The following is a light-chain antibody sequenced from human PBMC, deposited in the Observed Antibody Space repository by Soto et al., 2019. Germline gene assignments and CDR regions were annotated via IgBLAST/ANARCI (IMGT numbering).Light chain of an antibody. CDR1: SSDVGGYNY. Sequence: QSVLTQPASVSGSPGQSITISCTGTSSDVGGYNYVSWYQQRPGKAPKFMIYDVTDRPSGVSDRFSGSRSGNTASLTISGLQAEDEADYYCSSYTSSTAVVFGGGTKLTVL. V-gene: IGLV2-14*01. J-gene: IGLJ2*01. CDR3: SSYTSSTAVV. CDR2: DVT.